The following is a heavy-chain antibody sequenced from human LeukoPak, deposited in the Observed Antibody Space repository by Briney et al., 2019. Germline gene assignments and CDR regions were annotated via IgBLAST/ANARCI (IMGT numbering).Heavy chain of an antibody. D-gene: IGHD6-13*01. CDR2: IYSSGST. V-gene: IGHV4-4*07. J-gene: IGHJ5*02. CDR1: GGSISSYY. Sequence: SETLSLTCTVSGGSISSYYWSWIRQPAGKGLEWIGRIYSSGSTNYNPSLKSRVTMSVDTSKNQFSLKLSSVTAADTAVYYCAREGTFSSPRNWFDPWGQGTLVTVSS. CDR3: AREGTFSSPRNWFDP.